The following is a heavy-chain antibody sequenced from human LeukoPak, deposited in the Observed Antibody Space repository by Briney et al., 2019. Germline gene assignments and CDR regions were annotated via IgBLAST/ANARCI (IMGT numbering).Heavy chain of an antibody. V-gene: IGHV3-30-3*01. CDR3: ARDSRSYGGYFQH. J-gene: IGHJ1*01. Sequence: PGRSLRLSCAASGFTFSSYAMHWVRQAPGKGLEWVAVISYDGSNKYYADSVKGRFTISRDNSKNTLYLQMNSLRAEDTAVYYCARDSRSYGGYFQHWGQGTLVTVSS. CDR1: GFTFSSYA. CDR2: ISYDGSNK. D-gene: IGHD1-26*01.